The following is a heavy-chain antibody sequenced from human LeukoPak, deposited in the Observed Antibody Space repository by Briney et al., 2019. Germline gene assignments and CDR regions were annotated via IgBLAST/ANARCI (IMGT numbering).Heavy chain of an antibody. CDR3: AKDRTYSSSLYFDY. J-gene: IGHJ4*02. V-gene: IGHV3-9*01. CDR2: ISWNSGSI. Sequence: GASLRLSCAASGFTFDDYAMHWVRQAPGKGLEWVSGISWNSGSIGYADSVKGRFTISRDNAKNSLYLQMNSLRAEDTALYYCAKDRTYSSSLYFDYWGQGTLVTVSS. D-gene: IGHD6-6*01. CDR1: GFTFDDYA.